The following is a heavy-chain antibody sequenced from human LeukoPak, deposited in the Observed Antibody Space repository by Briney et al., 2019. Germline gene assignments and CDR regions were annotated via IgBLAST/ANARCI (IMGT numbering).Heavy chain of an antibody. D-gene: IGHD3-3*01. V-gene: IGHV3-23*01. Sequence: QSGGSLRLSCEVSGFTFNSHAMSWIRQAPGKGLEWVSSISGDGRSTHYADSVKGRFTISRDNSKNTLFLQMNSLRVEDTAVYYCAKDYHDFWSSMWGQGTMVTVSS. CDR1: GFTFNSHA. CDR2: ISGDGRST. J-gene: IGHJ3*02. CDR3: AKDYHDFWSSM.